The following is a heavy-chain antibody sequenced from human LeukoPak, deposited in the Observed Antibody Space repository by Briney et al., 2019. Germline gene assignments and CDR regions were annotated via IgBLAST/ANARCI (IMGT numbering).Heavy chain of an antibody. CDR3: AREVPPGYSSSWYGYMDV. Sequence: PGGSLRLSCAASGFTFTDYYMSWIRQAPGKGLEWVSYISRGGSTIYYADSVKGRFTISRDNAKNSPYLQMNSLRAEDTAVYYCAREVPPGYSSSWYGYMDVWGKGTTVTVSS. J-gene: IGHJ6*03. CDR2: ISRGGSTI. V-gene: IGHV3-11*04. CDR1: GFTFTDYY. D-gene: IGHD6-13*01.